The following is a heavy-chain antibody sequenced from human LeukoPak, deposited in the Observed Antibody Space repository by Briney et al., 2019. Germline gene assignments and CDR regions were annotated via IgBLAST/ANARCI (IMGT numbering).Heavy chain of an antibody. CDR2: ISYDGSNK. J-gene: IGHJ4*02. V-gene: IGHV3-30*04. D-gene: IGHD3-22*01. Sequence: PGGSLRLSCAASGFTFSSYAMHWVRQAPGKGLEWVAVISYDGSNKYYADSVKGRFTISRDNSKNTLYLQMNSLRAEDTAVYYCAREYFGITMIVVAPLGFDYWGQGTLVTVSS. CDR1: GFTFSSYA. CDR3: AREYFGITMIVVAPLGFDY.